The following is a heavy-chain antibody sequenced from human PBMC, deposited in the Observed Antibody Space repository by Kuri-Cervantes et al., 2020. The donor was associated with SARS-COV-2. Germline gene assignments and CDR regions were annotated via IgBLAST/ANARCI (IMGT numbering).Heavy chain of an antibody. J-gene: IGHJ2*01. Sequence: GGSLRLSCAASGFTFSSFAIHWVRQAPGKGLEWVAVISYDGSNKYYADSVKGRFTISRDNSKNTLYLQMNSLRAEDTAVYYCARGNDFWSGRDWYFDLWGRGTLVTVSS. CDR1: GFTFSSFA. V-gene: IGHV3-30-3*01. CDR2: ISYDGSNK. CDR3: ARGNDFWSGRDWYFDL. D-gene: IGHD3-3*01.